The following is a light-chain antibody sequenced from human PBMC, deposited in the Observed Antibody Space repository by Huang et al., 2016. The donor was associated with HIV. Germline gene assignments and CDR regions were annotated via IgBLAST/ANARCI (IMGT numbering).Light chain of an antibody. J-gene: IGKJ4*01. CDR3: QQRSKWPLT. Sequence: EIVLTQSPVTLSLSPGERATLSCRASQSVGSYLVWYQQKRGQAPRLLIYDVSNRATGVAARFSGSGSGTDFTLTISSLEPEDFAVYYCQQRSKWPLTFGGGTRLEI. CDR2: DVS. CDR1: QSVGSY. V-gene: IGKV3-11*01.